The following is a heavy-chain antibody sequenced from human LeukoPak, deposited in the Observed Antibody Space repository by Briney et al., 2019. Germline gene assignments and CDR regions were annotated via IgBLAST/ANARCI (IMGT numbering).Heavy chain of an antibody. CDR2: ISGSGGST. J-gene: IGHJ6*02. CDR1: GFTFSSYA. CDR3: AKDLGIALGYYGMDV. Sequence: PGGSLRLSCAASGFTFSSYAMSWVRQAPGKGLEWVSAISGSGGSTYYANSVKGRFTISRDNSKNTLYLQMNSLRAEDTAVYYCAKDLGIALGYYGMDVWGQGTTVTVSS. D-gene: IGHD6-13*01. V-gene: IGHV3-23*01.